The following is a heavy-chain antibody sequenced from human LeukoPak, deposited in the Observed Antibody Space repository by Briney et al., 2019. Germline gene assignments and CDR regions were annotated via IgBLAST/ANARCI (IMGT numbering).Heavy chain of an antibody. CDR2: INHSGST. V-gene: IGHV4-34*01. CDR1: GGSISSYY. D-gene: IGHD6-6*01. J-gene: IGHJ6*03. CDR3: ARHVVRGRRAARRQDYYYYMDV. Sequence: PSETLSLTCTVSGGSISSYYWSWIRQPPGKGLEWIGEINHSGSTNYNPSLKSRVTISVDTSKNQFSLKLSSVTAADTAVYYCARHVVRGRRAARRQDYYYYMDVWGKGTTVTVSS.